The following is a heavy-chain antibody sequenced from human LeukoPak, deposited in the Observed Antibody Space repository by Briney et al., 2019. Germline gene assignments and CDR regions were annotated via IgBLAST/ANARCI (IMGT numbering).Heavy chain of an antibody. CDR3: AKESTRGEYFQH. CDR2: ISWDGGST. CDR1: GFTFDDYA. Sequence: PGGSLRLSCAASGFTFDDYAMHWVRQAPGKGLEWVSLISWDGGSTYYADSVKGRFTISRDNSKNSLYLQMNSLRTEDTALYYCAKESTRGEYFQHWGQGTLVTVSS. J-gene: IGHJ1*01. V-gene: IGHV3-43*01.